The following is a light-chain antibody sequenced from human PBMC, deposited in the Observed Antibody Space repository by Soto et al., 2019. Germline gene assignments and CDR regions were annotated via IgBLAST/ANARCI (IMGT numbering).Light chain of an antibody. Sequence: EIVFTQSPPTLSLSPGERAALSCGASQSVSSNYLAWYQQKPGLAPRLLIYDASRRATGIPDRFSGSGSGADFILSISRLEPEDFAVYYCQQYGSSPWTFGQGTKVDIK. CDR1: QSVSSNY. V-gene: IGKV3D-20*01. CDR2: DAS. CDR3: QQYGSSPWT. J-gene: IGKJ1*01.